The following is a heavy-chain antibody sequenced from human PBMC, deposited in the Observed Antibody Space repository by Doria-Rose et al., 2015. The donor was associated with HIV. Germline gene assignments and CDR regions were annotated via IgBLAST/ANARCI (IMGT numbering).Heavy chain of an antibody. CDR1: Y. CDR3: ARFRPSRGIYYSLDV. V-gene: IGHV4-4*09. D-gene: IGHD3-10*01. Sequence: YWNWIRQPPGKGLEWIGYIYSSGSTHYNSSLKSRVTISIDTSKNQFSLKLSSVTAADRAVYYCARFRPSRGIYYSLDVWGKGTTVTVSS. J-gene: IGHJ6*03. CDR2: IYSSGST.